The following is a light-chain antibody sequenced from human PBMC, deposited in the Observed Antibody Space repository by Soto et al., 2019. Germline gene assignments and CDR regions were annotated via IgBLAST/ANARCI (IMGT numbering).Light chain of an antibody. V-gene: IGLV2-23*01. CDR2: EGT. CDR3: SLYGRTL. CDR1: SSEVGSYNY. Sequence: QSALTQPASLSASPGQSITISCTGTSSEVGSYNYICWYQHRPGKAPKLLIHEGTKRPSGVSDRFSASTSDTTASLTISGLQAEDEADYYCSLYGRTLFGGGTKLTVL. J-gene: IGLJ2*01.